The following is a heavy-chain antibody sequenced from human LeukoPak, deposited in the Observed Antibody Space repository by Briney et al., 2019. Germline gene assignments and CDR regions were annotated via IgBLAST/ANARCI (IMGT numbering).Heavy chain of an antibody. V-gene: IGHV3-30*03. CDR2: ISYDGNNK. D-gene: IGHD6-13*01. Sequence: PGGSLRLSCAASGFTFTNYGMHWVRQAPGKGLDWVAVISYDGNNKYYADSVKGRFTISRDNSKNTLYLQMNSLGAEDTAVYYCARGFPGSSWYGGFYFEYWGQGTLVTVSS. CDR1: GFTFTNYG. J-gene: IGHJ4*02. CDR3: ARGFPGSSWYGGFYFEY.